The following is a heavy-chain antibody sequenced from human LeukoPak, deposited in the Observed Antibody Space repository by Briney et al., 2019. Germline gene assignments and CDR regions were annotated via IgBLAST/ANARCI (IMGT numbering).Heavy chain of an antibody. V-gene: IGHV3-48*02. J-gene: IGHJ4*02. Sequence: PGRSLSLSCAWSGFTFISYGMHWVGQAPGKGLEWGSYITADSGTTYYANSVKGRFTISRDNAKNSLYLQMTSLSDEDTAVYYCASRDYFDYWGQGTLVTVSS. CDR1: GFTFISYG. CDR2: ITADSGTT. CDR3: ASRDYFDY.